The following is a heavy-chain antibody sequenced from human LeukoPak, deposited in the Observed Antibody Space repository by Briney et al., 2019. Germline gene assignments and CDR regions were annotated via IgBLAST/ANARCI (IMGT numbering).Heavy chain of an antibody. CDR3: TTAPAIVATVGMDV. D-gene: IGHD5-12*01. CDR2: IASKSDGGTT. Sequence: PGGSLRLSCAASGFTFNNAWMNWVRQAPGKGLEWVGRIASKSDGGTTDYAAPVKGRFTISRDDSKNTLSLQMNSLKTEDTAVYYSTTAPAIVATVGMDVWGQGTTVTVSS. CDR1: GFTFNNAW. V-gene: IGHV3-15*04. J-gene: IGHJ6*02.